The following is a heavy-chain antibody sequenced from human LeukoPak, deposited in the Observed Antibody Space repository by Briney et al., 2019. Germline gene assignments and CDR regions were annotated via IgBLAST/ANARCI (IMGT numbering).Heavy chain of an antibody. Sequence: SETLSLTCTVSGGSVTTNYDWCWIRQPPGKGLEWIGNIYYSGITYHNPSLKSRVTMSVDTSKNQLSLKLSSVTAADTAVYYCARTGYTGYDFDYWGQGTLVTVSS. J-gene: IGHJ4*02. CDR2: IYYSGIT. D-gene: IGHD5-12*01. V-gene: IGHV4-39*01. CDR3: ARTGYTGYDFDY. CDR1: GGSVTTNYD.